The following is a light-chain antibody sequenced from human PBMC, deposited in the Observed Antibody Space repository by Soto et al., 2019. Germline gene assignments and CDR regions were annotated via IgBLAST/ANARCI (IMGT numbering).Light chain of an antibody. J-gene: IGLJ1*01. V-gene: IGLV1-44*01. CDR2: INN. CDR3: AAWDDSLNGYG. CDR1: SSNIGSNT. Sequence: QSVLTQPPSASGAPGQRVTISCSGSSSNIGSNTVNWYRQLPGTAPKLLIYINNQRPSGVPDRFSGSKSGTSASLAISGLQSEDEADYYCAAWDDSLNGYGFGTGTKV.